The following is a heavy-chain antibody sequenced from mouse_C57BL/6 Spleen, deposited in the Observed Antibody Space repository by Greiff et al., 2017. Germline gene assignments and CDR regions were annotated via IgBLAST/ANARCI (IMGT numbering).Heavy chain of an antibody. Sequence: QVQLQQPGAELVMPGASVKLSCKASGYTFTSYWMHWVKQRPGQGLEWIGEIDPSDSYTNCNQKFKGKSTLTVDKSSSTAYMQLSSLTSEDSAVYYCARRGFTTVVATGAMDYWGQGTSVTVSS. CDR3: ARRGFTTVVATGAMDY. D-gene: IGHD1-1*01. V-gene: IGHV1-69*01. CDR2: IDPSDSYT. CDR1: GYTFTSYW. J-gene: IGHJ4*01.